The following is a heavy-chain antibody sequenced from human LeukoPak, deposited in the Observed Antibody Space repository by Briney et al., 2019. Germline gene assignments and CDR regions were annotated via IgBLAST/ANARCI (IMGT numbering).Heavy chain of an antibody. Sequence: GGSLRLSCAASGFTFSSYGMHWVRQAPGKGLEWVAVIWYDGSIKFYVDSVKGRFTISRDNSKNTLYLQMNSLRAEDTAVYYCAKSPLATIDYWGQGTLVTVSS. CDR3: AKSPLATIDY. V-gene: IGHV3-33*06. J-gene: IGHJ4*02. CDR2: IWYDGSIK. CDR1: GFTFSSYG. D-gene: IGHD5-12*01.